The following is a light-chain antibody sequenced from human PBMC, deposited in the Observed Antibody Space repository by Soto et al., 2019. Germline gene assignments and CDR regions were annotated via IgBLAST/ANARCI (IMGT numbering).Light chain of an antibody. J-gene: IGKJ1*01. CDR1: QSLVSSSYYY. CDR2: LTS. V-gene: IGKV2-28*01. Sequence: VMNQSPLSLSVTPGEPASISCRSSQSLVSSSYYYLDWYVQKPGQSPHLLIYLTSRRASGVPARFSGSGTGTNFKLEISRVEAEDVGVYYCMQAVEVPWTFGPGTKVEIK. CDR3: MQAVEVPWT.